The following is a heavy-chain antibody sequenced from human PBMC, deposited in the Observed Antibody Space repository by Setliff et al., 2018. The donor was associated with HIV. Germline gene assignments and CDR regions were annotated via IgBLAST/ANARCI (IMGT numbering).Heavy chain of an antibody. Sequence: KTSETLSLTCTVSGGSISNSRYYWSWIRQSPGKGLEWIVEVNHNGNINYNPSLKSRVTVSVDTSKTQYSLKMISVTAADTAMYYCAISIVGVTSEMYWAQGTLVTVSS. D-gene: IGHD2-21*02. V-gene: IGHV4-39*07. CDR1: GGSISNSRYY. CDR2: VNHNGNI. J-gene: IGHJ4*02. CDR3: AISIVGVTSEMY.